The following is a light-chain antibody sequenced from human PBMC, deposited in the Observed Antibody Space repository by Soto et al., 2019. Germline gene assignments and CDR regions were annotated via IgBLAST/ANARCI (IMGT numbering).Light chain of an antibody. V-gene: IGLV2-14*01. CDR2: EVS. CDR1: SSDVGGYNY. CDR3: SSYTSGSTLL. J-gene: IGLJ1*01. Sequence: QSVLTQPASASGSPGQSITISCTGTSSDVGGYNYVSWYQQHPGKAPKLMIDEVSNRPSGVSNRFSCSTSGNTSSPTISGLQEEEDADYYCSSYTSGSTLLFGGGTKVTVL.